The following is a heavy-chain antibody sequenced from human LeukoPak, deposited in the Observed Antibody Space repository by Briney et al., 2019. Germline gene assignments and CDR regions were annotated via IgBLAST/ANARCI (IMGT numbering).Heavy chain of an antibody. J-gene: IGHJ4*02. CDR3: AREVTGVSFDY. D-gene: IGHD1-14*01. V-gene: IGHV1-2*06. CDR2: MNPNTGVT. CDR1: GYTFTSYN. Sequence: ASVKVSCKASGYTFTSYNVHWVRQAPGQGLEWMGRMNPNTGVTDHAQKFQGRVTVTRDTSISMVYMELNRLKSDDTAVYYCAREVTGVSFDYWGQGTLVTVSS.